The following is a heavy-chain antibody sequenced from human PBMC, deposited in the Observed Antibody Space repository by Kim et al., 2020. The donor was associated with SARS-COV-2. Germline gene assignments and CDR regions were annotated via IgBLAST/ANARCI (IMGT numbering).Heavy chain of an antibody. Sequence: SETLSLTCTVSGYSISSGYYWGWIRQPPGKGLEWIGSIYHSGSTYYNPSLKSRVTISVDTSKNQFSLKLSSVTAADTAVYYCARAGDWYYYGMDVWGQGTTVTVSS. CDR2: IYHSGST. D-gene: IGHD2-21*02. CDR3: ARAGDWYYYGMDV. CDR1: GYSISSGYY. V-gene: IGHV4-38-2*02. J-gene: IGHJ6*02.